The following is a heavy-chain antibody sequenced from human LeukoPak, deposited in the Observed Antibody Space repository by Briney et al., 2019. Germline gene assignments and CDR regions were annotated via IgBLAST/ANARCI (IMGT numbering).Heavy chain of an antibody. J-gene: IGHJ4*02. CDR2: ISGSGGST. CDR3: AKDRSITMVRGVSGFDY. CDR1: GFTFSSYA. Sequence: QPGGSLRLSCAASGFTFSSYAMSWVRQAPGKGLEWVSAISGSGGSTYYADSVKGRFTISRDNSKNTLYLQMNSLRAEDTAVYYCAKDRSITMVRGVSGFDYWGQGTLVTASS. V-gene: IGHV3-23*01. D-gene: IGHD3-10*01.